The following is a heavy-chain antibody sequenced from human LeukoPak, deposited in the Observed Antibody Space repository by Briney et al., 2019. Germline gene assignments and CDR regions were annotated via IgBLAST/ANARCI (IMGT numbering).Heavy chain of an antibody. J-gene: IGHJ4*02. CDR2: IYYSGST. D-gene: IGHD6-13*01. Sequence: SETLSLTCTVSGGSISSSSYYWGWIRQPPGKGLEWIGSIYYSGSTYYNPSLKSRVTISVDTSKNQFSLKLSSVTAADTAVYYCARQYGGSWDFDYWGQGTLVTVSS. CDR3: ARQYGGSWDFDY. V-gene: IGHV4-39*01. CDR1: GGSISSSSYY.